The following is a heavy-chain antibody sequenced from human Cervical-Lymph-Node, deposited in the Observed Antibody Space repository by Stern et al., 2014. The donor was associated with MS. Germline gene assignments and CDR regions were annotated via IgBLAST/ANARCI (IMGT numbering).Heavy chain of an antibody. Sequence: VQLVQSRAEVHKPGSSVKVSCRASGGTFSSSAIRWVRQAPGQGLEWTGGNIPIIETANCAQNVQGRVTITAVESTSTAYMELSSLRSEDTAIYYCAWGGFGHYFEYWGQGTLVTVSS. CDR2: NIPIIETA. CDR1: GGTFSSSA. J-gene: IGHJ4*02. V-gene: IGHV1-69*01. CDR3: AWGGFGHYFEY. D-gene: IGHD3-10*01.